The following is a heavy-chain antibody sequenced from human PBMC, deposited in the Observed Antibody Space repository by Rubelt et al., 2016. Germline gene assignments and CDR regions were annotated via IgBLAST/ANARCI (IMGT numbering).Heavy chain of an antibody. CDR1: GFNFSNYA. Sequence: VQLVESGGGLVQPGGSLRLSCAASGFNFSNYAMTWVRQAPGEGLEWVSSISGSVGRIYYLASVKVRFSISRVNCKNTLLLQRISLMAEDTAIYYCASDWSQWLSNWFDPWGQGTLVTVSS. CDR2: ISGSVGRI. D-gene: IGHD6-19*01. J-gene: IGHJ5*02. CDR3: ASDWSQWLSNWFDP. V-gene: IGHV3-23*04.